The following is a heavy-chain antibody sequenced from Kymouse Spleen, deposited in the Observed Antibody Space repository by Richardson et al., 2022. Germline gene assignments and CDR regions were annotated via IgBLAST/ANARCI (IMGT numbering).Heavy chain of an antibody. D-gene: IGHD6-19*01. V-gene: IGHV3-9*01. CDR1: GFTFDDYA. CDR2: ISWNSGSI. CDR3: AKDMRSSGWYGDAFDI. J-gene: IGHJ3*02. Sequence: EVQLVESGGGLVQPGRSLRLSCAASGFTFDDYAMHWVRQAPGKGLEWVSGISWNSGSIGYADSVKGRFTISRDNAKNSLYLQMNSLRAEDTALYYCAKDMRSSGWYGDAFDIWGQGTMVTVSS.